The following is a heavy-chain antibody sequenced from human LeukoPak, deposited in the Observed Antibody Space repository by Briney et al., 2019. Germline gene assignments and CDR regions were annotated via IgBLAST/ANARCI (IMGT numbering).Heavy chain of an antibody. CDR2: ISYDGSNK. CDR1: GFTFSSYA. J-gene: IGHJ6*03. V-gene: IGHV3-30-3*01. D-gene: IGHD1-26*01. CDR3: AKDQRWELLDYYYYYMDV. Sequence: PGRSLRLSCAASGFTFSSYAMHWVRQAPGKGLEWVAVISYDGSNKYYADSVKGRFTISRDNSKNTLYLQMNSLRAEDTAVYYCAKDQRWELLDYYYYYMDVWGKGTTVTVSS.